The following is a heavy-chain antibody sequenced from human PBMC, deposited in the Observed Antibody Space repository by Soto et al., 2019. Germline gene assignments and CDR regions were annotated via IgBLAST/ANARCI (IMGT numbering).Heavy chain of an antibody. CDR3: AKGGRQWLVTSAFNY. V-gene: IGHV3-30*18. Sequence: VQLVESGGGVVQPGRSRRLSCAASGFTFSDYAMHWVRQAPGKGLEWVAVVSHDGRNTHYADSVKGRFTISRDSSKNTVSLGMTSLRAEDTAVYYCAKGGRQWLVTSAFNYWGQGALVTVSS. CDR1: GFTFSDYA. J-gene: IGHJ4*02. D-gene: IGHD6-19*01. CDR2: VSHDGRNT.